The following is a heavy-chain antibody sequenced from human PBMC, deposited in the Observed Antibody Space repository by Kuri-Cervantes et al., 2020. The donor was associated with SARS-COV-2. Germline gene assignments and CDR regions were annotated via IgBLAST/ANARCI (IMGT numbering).Heavy chain of an antibody. Sequence: GESLKISCAASGFTFSSYSMNWVRQAPGKGLEWVSAISGSGGSTYYADSVKGRFTISRDNSKNTLYLQMNSLRAEDTAVYYCAKDNGSSWPYYFDYWGQGTLVTVSS. CDR1: GFTFSSYS. CDR3: AKDNGSSWPYYFDY. J-gene: IGHJ4*02. CDR2: ISGSGGST. D-gene: IGHD6-13*01. V-gene: IGHV3-23*01.